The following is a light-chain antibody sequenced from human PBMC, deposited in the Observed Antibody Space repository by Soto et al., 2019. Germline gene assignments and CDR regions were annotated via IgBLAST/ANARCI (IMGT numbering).Light chain of an antibody. Sequence: EIVLTQSPGTLSLSPRERATLSCRASQSVSSSYLAWYQQKPGQAPRLLIYGASSRATGIPDRFSGSGSGTDFTLTISRLEPEDFAVYYCQQYGSSQWTFGQGTKVDI. CDR1: QSVSSSY. CDR3: QQYGSSQWT. CDR2: GAS. V-gene: IGKV3-20*01. J-gene: IGKJ1*01.